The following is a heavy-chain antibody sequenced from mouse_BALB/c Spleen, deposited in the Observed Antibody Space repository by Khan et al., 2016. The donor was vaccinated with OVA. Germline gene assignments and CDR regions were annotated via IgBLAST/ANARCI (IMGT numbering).Heavy chain of an antibody. CDR2: IWSDGST. V-gene: IGHV2-6-1*01. D-gene: IGHD2-4*01. CDR1: GFSLTNYG. Sequence: QVQLKEPGPGLVAPSQSLSITCTISGFSLTNYGVHWVRQPPGKGLEWLVVIWSDGSTTYNSALKSRLTISKENTKSQVFLKVNSPQTDDTAMYFCARQPYYHYNIMDYWGQGTSVTVSS. J-gene: IGHJ4*01. CDR3: ARQPYYHYNIMDY.